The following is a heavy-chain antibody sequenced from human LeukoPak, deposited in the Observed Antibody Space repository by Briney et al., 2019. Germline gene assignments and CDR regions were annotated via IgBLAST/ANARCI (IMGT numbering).Heavy chain of an antibody. V-gene: IGHV1-2*02. D-gene: IGHD5-18*01. CDR2: INPNSGGT. CDR3: ARSGSPIQLWTYFDY. CDR1: GYTFTGYY. Sequence: GASVKVSCKASGYTFTGYYMHWVRQAPGQGLEWMGWINPNSGGTNYAQKFQGRVTMTRDTSISTAYMEMSRLRSDDTAVYYCARSGSPIQLWTYFDYWGQGTLVTVSS. J-gene: IGHJ4*02.